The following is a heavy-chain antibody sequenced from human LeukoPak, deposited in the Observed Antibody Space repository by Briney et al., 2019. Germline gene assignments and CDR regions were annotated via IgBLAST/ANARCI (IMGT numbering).Heavy chain of an antibody. Sequence: ASVKVSCKASGYSFTSNYIHWVRQAPGQGLEWMGVIYPRDGSTSYAQKFQGRVTVTRDTSTSTVHMELSGLRSEDTAVYYCARDQEAFDYWGQGTLVTVSS. V-gene: IGHV1-46*01. CDR1: GYSFTSNY. CDR3: ARDQEAFDY. J-gene: IGHJ4*02. CDR2: IYPRDGST.